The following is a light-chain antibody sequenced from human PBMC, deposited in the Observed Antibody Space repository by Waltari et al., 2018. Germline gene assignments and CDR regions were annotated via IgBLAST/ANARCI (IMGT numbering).Light chain of an antibody. J-gene: IGLJ2*01. CDR2: EVS. CDR3: CSYAGSHTFVV. Sequence: QSALTQPASVSGSPGQSITISCTGTSSDVGNYNLVSRYQQHPGKAPKLMIYEVSQRPSVVSNRFSCSKSGNTASLTISGLQAEDEADYYCCSYAGSHTFVVFGGGTKLTFL. CDR1: SSDVGNYNL. V-gene: IGLV2-23*02.